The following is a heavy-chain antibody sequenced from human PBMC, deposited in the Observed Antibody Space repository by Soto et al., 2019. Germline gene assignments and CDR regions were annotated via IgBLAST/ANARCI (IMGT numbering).Heavy chain of an antibody. CDR2: MNPNSGNT. V-gene: IGHV1-8*01. J-gene: IGHJ6*03. D-gene: IGHD2-15*01. CDR1: GYTFTSYD. Sequence: ASVKVSCKASGYTFTSYDINWVRQATGQGLEWMGWMNPNSGNTGYAQKFQGRVTMTRNTSISTAYMELSSLRSEDTAVYYCGRGVPIRYRSGGSCPQYYMDVWGKGTTVTVSS. CDR3: GRGVPIRYRSGGSCPQYYMDV.